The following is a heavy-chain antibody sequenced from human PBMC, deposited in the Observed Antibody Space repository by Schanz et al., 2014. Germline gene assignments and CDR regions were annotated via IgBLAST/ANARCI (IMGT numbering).Heavy chain of an antibody. J-gene: IGHJ3*02. CDR2: INHSGST. Sequence: QVQLQQWGAGLLKPSETLSLTCAVYGGSFSGYYWSWIRQPPGKGLEWIGEINHSGSTNYNPSLKSRVTISVDPSKTPFSLKVRSVTAADTAVYYCARDLTHDTSYWYYWAFDIWGQGTMVTVSS. V-gene: IGHV4-34*01. CDR1: GGSFSGYY. CDR3: ARDLTHDTSYWYYWAFDI. D-gene: IGHD6-19*01.